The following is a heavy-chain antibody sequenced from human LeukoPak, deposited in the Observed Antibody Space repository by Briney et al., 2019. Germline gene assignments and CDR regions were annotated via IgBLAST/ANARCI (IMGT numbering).Heavy chain of an antibody. D-gene: IGHD2-2*01. J-gene: IGHJ4*02. Sequence: SETLSLTCAVYGGSFSGYYWSWIRQPPGKGLEWIGEINHSGSTNYNPSLKSRVTISVDTSKNQFSLKLSSVTAADTAVYYCARSKYCSSTSCYFLDYWGQGTLVTVSS. CDR1: GGSFSGYY. V-gene: IGHV4-34*01. CDR3: ARSKYCSSTSCYFLDY. CDR2: INHSGST.